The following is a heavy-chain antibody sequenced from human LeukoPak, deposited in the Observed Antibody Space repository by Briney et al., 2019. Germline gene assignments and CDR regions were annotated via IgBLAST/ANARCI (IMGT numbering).Heavy chain of an antibody. J-gene: IGHJ5*02. CDR3: AIEVVVSAAITGLAP. D-gene: IGHD2-2*02. CDR1: GGTFSIYA. V-gene: IGHV1-69*13. CDR2: VIPIFVTA. Sequence: VASVRVSSMPSGGTFSIYAISCVRRAPGQGLEWMGGVIPIFVTANYTQNFQGRDTRTPDETTSTAYMELSSVRYENTGVYYTAIEVVVSAAITGLAPWGQGTLVTVSS.